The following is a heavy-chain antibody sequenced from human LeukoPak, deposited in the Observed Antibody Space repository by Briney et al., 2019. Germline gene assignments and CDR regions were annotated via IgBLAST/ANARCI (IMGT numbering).Heavy chain of an antibody. V-gene: IGHV3-23*01. CDR3: AKGEKYSYGLFDY. CDR2: ISGSGGST. CDR1: GFTFSSYA. D-gene: IGHD5-18*01. J-gene: IGHJ4*02. Sequence: GGSLRLSCAASGFTFSSYAMSWVRQAPGKGPEWVSAISGSGGSTYYADSVKGRFTISRDNSKNTLYLQMNSLGAEDTAVYYCAKGEKYSYGLFDYWGQGTLVTVSS.